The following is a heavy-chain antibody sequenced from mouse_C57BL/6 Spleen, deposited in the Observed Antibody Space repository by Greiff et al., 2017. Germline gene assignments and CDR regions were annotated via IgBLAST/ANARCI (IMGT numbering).Heavy chain of an antibody. D-gene: IGHD1-1*01. V-gene: IGHV1-55*01. Sequence: QVQLQQSGAELVKPGASVKMSCKASGYTFTSYWITWVKQRPGQGLEWIGDIYPGSGSTNYNEKFKSKATLTVDTSSSTAYMQLSSLTSEDSAVYYCARSYYYGSEAWFAYWGQGTLVTVSA. CDR3: ARSYYYGSEAWFAY. J-gene: IGHJ3*01. CDR1: GYTFTSYW. CDR2: IYPGSGST.